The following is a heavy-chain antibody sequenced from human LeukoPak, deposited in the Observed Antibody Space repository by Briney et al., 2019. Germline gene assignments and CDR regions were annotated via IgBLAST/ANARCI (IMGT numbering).Heavy chain of an antibody. V-gene: IGHV4-39*02. D-gene: IGHD6-13*01. CDR3: ARDPKYSNSWFFDY. CDR2: IYYSGSS. Sequence: SETLSLTCTVSGGSISTNNYYWGWVRQPPGKGLEWIATIYYSGSSYYNPSLKSRVTISVDTSKNQFSLKLSSVTAADTAVYYCARDPKYSNSWFFDYWGQGTLVTVSS. J-gene: IGHJ4*02. CDR1: GGSISTNNYY.